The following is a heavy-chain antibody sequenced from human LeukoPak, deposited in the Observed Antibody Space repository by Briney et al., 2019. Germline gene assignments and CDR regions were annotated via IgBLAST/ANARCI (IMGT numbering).Heavy chain of an antibody. Sequence: GGSLRLSCAASGFTFSSYSMNWVRQAPGKGLEWVSSISSSSSYIYYADSVKGRFTISRDNAKNSLYLQMNSLRAEDTAVYYCARGPNTGPRGDYWGQGTLVTVSS. J-gene: IGHJ4*02. CDR3: ARGPNTGPRGDY. CDR1: GFTFSSYS. CDR2: ISSSSSYI. V-gene: IGHV3-21*01. D-gene: IGHD2-8*02.